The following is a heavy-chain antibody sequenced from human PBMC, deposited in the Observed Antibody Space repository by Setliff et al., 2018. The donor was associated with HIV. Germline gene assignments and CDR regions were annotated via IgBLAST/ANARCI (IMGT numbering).Heavy chain of an antibody. J-gene: IGHJ6*04. CDR3: ASGKGVGGVIITGGLDV. Sequence: ASVKVSCKTSGHTFTNVDIQWLRRATGQGLEWMGWMNPNSGVSGYAQKFQGRVTMTRDTSISTAYMELSSLTSEDTGVYYCASGKGVGGVIITGGLDVWGKGTTVTVSS. V-gene: IGHV1-8*01. CDR2: MNPNSGVS. CDR1: GHTFTNVD. D-gene: IGHD3-10*01.